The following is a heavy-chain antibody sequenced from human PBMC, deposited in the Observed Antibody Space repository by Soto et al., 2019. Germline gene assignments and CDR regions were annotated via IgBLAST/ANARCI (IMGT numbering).Heavy chain of an antibody. CDR3: STKVDSAPSRASHLYRLAV. CDR1: GVPLSHAA. Sequence: PGGSLRLSCAASGVPLSHAAIHWVRQASGKGLDWVGRIRSKANNYATESVESTKGXRTISRDDSKNTAYLQLNSLXRRDTAVYFCSTKVDSAPSRASHLYRLAVSGHGRSVTVSS. V-gene: IGHV3-73*01. CDR2: IRSKANNYAT. D-gene: IGHD1-26*01. J-gene: IGHJ6*01.